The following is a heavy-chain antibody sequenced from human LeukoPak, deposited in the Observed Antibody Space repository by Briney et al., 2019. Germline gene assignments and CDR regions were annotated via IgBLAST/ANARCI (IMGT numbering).Heavy chain of an antibody. Sequence: SETLPLTCAVYGGSFSGNYWSWIRQPPGKGLEWIGEINHSGGTNYNPSLKSRVTISVYVSRNQFSLNLSSVTAADTAVYYCARGGRGKWFDPWGRGTLVTVSS. V-gene: IGHV4-34*01. CDR1: GGSFSGNY. CDR2: INHSGGT. J-gene: IGHJ5*02. D-gene: IGHD3-10*01. CDR3: ARGGRGKWFDP.